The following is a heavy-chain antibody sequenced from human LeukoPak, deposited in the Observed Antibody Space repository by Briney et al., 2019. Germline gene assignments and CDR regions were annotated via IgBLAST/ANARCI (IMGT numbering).Heavy chain of an antibody. V-gene: IGHV1-2*02. D-gene: IGHD3-22*01. J-gene: IGHJ4*02. CDR3: ARDPVWASSGTGD. Sequence: SSVKLSCKASGYTFTGYYMHWVRQAPAPGLEWIGWINPNSGGTNYAQTFPGRVTMNQDTPIRTAYMETSRLRSDDTALYYCARDPVWASSGTGDWGQGTLVTVSS. CDR2: INPNSGGT. CDR1: GYTFTGYY.